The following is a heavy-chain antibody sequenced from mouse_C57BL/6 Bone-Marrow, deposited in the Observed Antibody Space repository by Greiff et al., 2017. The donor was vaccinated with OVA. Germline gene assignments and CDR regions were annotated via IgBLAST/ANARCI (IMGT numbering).Heavy chain of an antibody. D-gene: IGHD1-1*01. V-gene: IGHV1-69*01. Sequence: QVQLQQPGAELVMPGASVKLSCKASGYTFTSYWMHWVKQRPGQGLEWIGEIDPSDSYTNYNQKFKGKSTLTVDKSSSTAYMQLSSLTSEDSAVYYCARGNYYGYWGQGTTLTVSS. J-gene: IGHJ2*01. CDR2: IDPSDSYT. CDR1: GYTFTSYW. CDR3: ARGNYYGY.